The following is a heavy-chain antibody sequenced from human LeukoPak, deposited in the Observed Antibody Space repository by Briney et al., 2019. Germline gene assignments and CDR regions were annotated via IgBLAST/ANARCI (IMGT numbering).Heavy chain of an antibody. CDR3: ARHEWGITNAFDI. D-gene: IGHD1-14*01. CDR1: GGSFSSSDYY. J-gene: IGHJ3*02. V-gene: IGHV4-39*01. Sequence: SETLSLTCTVSGGSFSSSDYYWGWIRQPPGKGLEWIGSIYYSGTTYYKQSLKSRVTISVDTSKNQFSLKLRSVTAADTAVYYCARHEWGITNAFDIWGQGTMVTVSS. CDR2: IYYSGTT.